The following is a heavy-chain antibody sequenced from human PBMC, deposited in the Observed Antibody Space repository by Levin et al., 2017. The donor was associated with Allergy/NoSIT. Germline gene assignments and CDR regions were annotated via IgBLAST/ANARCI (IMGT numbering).Heavy chain of an antibody. Sequence: SETLSLTCAISGDSVSSNSAAWNWIRQSPSRGLEWLGRTYYRSKWYNDYAVSVKSRITINPDTSKNQFSLQLNAVTPEDTAVYYCARQNVGTYYDFWSGYYATVYYFDYWGQGTLVTVSS. J-gene: IGHJ4*02. CDR3: ARQNVGTYYDFWSGYYATVYYFDY. CDR1: GDSVSSNSAA. CDR2: TYYRSKWYN. V-gene: IGHV6-1*01. D-gene: IGHD3-3*01.